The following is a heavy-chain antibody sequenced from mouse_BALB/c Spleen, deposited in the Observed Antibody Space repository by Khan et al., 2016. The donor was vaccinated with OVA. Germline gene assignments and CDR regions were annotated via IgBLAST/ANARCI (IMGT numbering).Heavy chain of an antibody. CDR2: IDPFSGTT. V-gene: IGHV1S135*01. CDR3: TRHGYVALFSY. J-gene: IGHJ3*01. CDR1: GYSFTSYY. D-gene: IGHD2-2*01. Sequence: VQLKQSGPEVMKPGASVKISCKASGYSFTSYYIHWVMQSHGKSLEWIGYIDPFSGTTTYNQKFKGKATLTVDKSSSTAYIHLRNLTFEDSAVYYCTRHGYVALFSYGGQGTLVTVSA.